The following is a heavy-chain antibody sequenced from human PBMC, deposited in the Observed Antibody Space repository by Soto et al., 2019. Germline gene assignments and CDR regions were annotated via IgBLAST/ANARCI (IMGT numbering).Heavy chain of an antibody. D-gene: IGHD3-10*01. Sequence: ASVKGSCKSSGYPFTHYGITWVRQAPGQGLEWMGWISPYNGNTNYGQTLQGRVTLTTDTSTSTVYMELRSLRSDDTAVYYCARDQSFDRSYYYGIXVWGQGTTVXVSS. CDR3: ARDQSFDRSYYYGIXV. CDR1: GYPFTHYG. CDR2: ISPYNGNT. J-gene: IGHJ6*02. V-gene: IGHV1-18*01.